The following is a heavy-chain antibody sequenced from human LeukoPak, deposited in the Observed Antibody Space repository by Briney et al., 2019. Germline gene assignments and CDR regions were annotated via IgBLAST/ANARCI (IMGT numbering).Heavy chain of an antibody. V-gene: IGHV4-34*01. CDR1: GGSFSGYY. CDR3: ARHSSGWEGYFDY. J-gene: IGHJ4*02. Sequence: SETLSLTCAVYGGSFSGYYWSWIRQPPGKGLEWIGEINHSGSTNYNPSLKSRVTISVDTSKNQFSLKLSSVTAADTAVYYCARHSSGWEGYFDYWGQGTLVTVSS. D-gene: IGHD6-19*01. CDR2: INHSGST.